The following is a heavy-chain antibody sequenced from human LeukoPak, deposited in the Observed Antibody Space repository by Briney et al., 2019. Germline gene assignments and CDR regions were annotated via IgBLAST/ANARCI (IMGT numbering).Heavy chain of an antibody. D-gene: IGHD2-21*01. J-gene: IGHJ6*02. CDR2: INAGNGNT. CDR3: ARDLYVVARRHYYYGMDV. V-gene: IGHV1-3*01. Sequence: ASVKVSCKASGYTFTSYAMHWVRQAPGQRLEWMGWINAGNGNTKYSQKFQGRVTITRDTSASTAYMELSSLRSEDTAVYYCARDLYVVARRHYYYGMDVWGQGTTVTVSS. CDR1: GYTFTSYA.